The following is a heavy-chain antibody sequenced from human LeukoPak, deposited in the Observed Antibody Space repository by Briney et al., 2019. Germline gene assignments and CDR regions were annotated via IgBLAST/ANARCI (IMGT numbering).Heavy chain of an antibody. V-gene: IGHV1-2*06. CDR3: ARSTAQGYGENP. D-gene: IGHD3-10*01. J-gene: IGHJ5*02. CDR1: GYTFTGYY. Sequence: ASVKVSCKASGYTFTGYYMHWVRQAPGQGLEWMGRINPNSGGTNYAQKFQGRVTMTRDTSISTAYMELSRLRPDDTAVYYCARSTAQGYGENPWGQGTLITVSS. CDR2: INPNSGGT.